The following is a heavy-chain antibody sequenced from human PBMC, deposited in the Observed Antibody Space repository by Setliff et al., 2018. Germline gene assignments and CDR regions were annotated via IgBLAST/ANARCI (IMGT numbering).Heavy chain of an antibody. D-gene: IGHD2-2*01. Sequence: KPSETLSLTCTVSGGSISIGAYHWTWIRQPPGKGLEWVGEINHRGSTNYNPSLKSRVTISIDTSKDQFSLKLISMTAADTAVYYCARGGGGYHAASWGQGILVTVSS. V-gene: IGHV4-39*07. CDR3: ARGGGGYHAAS. J-gene: IGHJ5*02. CDR2: INHRGST. CDR1: GGSISIGAYH.